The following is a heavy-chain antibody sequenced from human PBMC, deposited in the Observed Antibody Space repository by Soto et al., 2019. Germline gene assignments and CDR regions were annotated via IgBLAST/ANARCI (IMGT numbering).Heavy chain of an antibody. Sequence: SVKVSCKASGGTFNNYGISWVRQAPGQGLEWVGGIIPIFGTPNYAQKFQGRVTITADGSTSTAYMELSSLRSEDTAMYYCARAAYTSMANQWLDPWGQGTLVTVSS. CDR1: GGTFNNYG. D-gene: IGHD5-18*01. V-gene: IGHV1-69*13. CDR2: IIPIFGTP. J-gene: IGHJ5*02. CDR3: ARAAYTSMANQWLDP.